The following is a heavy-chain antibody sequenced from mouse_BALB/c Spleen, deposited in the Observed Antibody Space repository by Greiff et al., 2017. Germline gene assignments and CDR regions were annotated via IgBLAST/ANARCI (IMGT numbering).Heavy chain of an antibody. CDR2: ISSGGST. CDR3: ARVYYGSSGFAY. V-gene: IGHV5-6-5*01. Sequence: EVQVVESGGGLVKPGGSLKLSCAASGFTFSSYAMSWVRQTPEKRLEWVASISSGGSTYYPDSVKGRFTISRDNARNILYLQMSSLRSEDTAMYYCARVYYGSSGFAYWGQGTLVTVSA. J-gene: IGHJ3*01. CDR1: GFTFSSYA. D-gene: IGHD1-1*01.